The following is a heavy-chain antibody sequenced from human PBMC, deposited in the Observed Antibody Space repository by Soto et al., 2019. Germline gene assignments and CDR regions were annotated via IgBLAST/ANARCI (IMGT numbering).Heavy chain of an antibody. CDR3: ARGRPVFDY. V-gene: IGHV4-34*01. Sequence: QVQLQQWGAGLLEPSETLSLTCAVYGASFSDYYWSWIRQPPGKGLEWVGEVNHSGTTNYSPSLNSRVTISIDTSKNQFSLNLRSVTAADTGVHYCARGRPVFDYWGQGTLVTVSS. J-gene: IGHJ4*02. CDR1: GASFSDYY. D-gene: IGHD6-6*01. CDR2: VNHSGTT.